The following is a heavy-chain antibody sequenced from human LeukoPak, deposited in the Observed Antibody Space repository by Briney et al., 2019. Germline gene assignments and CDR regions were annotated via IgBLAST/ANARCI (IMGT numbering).Heavy chain of an antibody. V-gene: IGHV3-9*01. CDR1: GFTFDDYA. J-gene: IGHJ5*02. Sequence: PGRSLRLSCAASGFTFDDYAMHWVRQAPGKGLEWVSGISWNSGSIGYADSVKGRFTISRDNAKNSLYLQMNSLRAEDTAVYYCARSGGSTSPWFDPWGQGTLVTVSS. CDR3: ARSGGSTSPWFDP. CDR2: ISWNSGSI. D-gene: IGHD2-2*01.